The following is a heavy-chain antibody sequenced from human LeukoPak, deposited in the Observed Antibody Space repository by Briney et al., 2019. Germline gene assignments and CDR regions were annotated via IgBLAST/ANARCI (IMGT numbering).Heavy chain of an antibody. J-gene: IGHJ3*02. D-gene: IGHD2/OR15-2a*01. Sequence: PGGSLRLSCAASGFTFSSYKMNWVGQDPGKRLEWVSYISSSGSSIYYENSLKSRVTISRDNTKNPLYLQMTSLRAADTAVYYWGRGEVGGFSTFDIWGQGTMFSVSS. V-gene: IGHV3-48*03. CDR3: GRGEVGGFSTFDI. CDR1: GFTFSSYK. CDR2: ISSSGSSI.